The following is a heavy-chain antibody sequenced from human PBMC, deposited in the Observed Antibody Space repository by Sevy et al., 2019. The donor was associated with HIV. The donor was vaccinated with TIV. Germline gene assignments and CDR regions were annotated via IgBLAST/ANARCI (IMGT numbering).Heavy chain of an antibody. CDR2: ISAYNGNT. Sequence: ASVKVSCKASGYTFTSYGISWVRQAPGQGLEWMGWISAYNGNTNYAQKLQGGVTMTTDTSTSTAYMELRSLRSDDTAVYYCARVRGYYDFWSGYFGNYYYGMDVWGQGTTVTVSS. CDR3: ARVRGYYDFWSGYFGNYYYGMDV. V-gene: IGHV1-18*01. J-gene: IGHJ6*02. D-gene: IGHD3-3*01. CDR1: GYTFTSYG.